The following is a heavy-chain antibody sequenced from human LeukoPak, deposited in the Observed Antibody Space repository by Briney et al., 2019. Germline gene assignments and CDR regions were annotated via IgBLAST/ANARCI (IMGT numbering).Heavy chain of an antibody. J-gene: IGHJ6*02. D-gene: IGHD3-10*01. CDR2: INHSGST. V-gene: IGHV4-34*01. CDR1: GGSFSGYY. Sequence: SETLSLTCAVYGGSFSGYYWSWIRQPPGKGLEWIGEINHSGSTNYNPSLKSRVTISVDTSKNQFSLKLSSVTAADTAVYYCARTVRGVSYYYYYGMDVWGQGTTVTVSS. CDR3: ARTVRGVSYYYYYGMDV.